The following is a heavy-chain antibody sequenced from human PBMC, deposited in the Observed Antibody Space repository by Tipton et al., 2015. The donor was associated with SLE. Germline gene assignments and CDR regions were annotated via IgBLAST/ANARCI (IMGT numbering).Heavy chain of an antibody. CDR1: GFTFSNYD. CDR3: AKGGGSYYPEYCHQ. J-gene: IGHJ1*01. D-gene: IGHD1-26*01. CDR2: IRYDGSNK. Sequence: SLRLSCAASGFTFSNYDMHWVRQAPGKGLEWVAFIRYDGSNKYYADSVKGRFTISRDNSKNTLYLQMNSLRAEDTAVYYCAKGGGSYYPEYCHQWGQGTLVTVSS. V-gene: IGHV3-30*02.